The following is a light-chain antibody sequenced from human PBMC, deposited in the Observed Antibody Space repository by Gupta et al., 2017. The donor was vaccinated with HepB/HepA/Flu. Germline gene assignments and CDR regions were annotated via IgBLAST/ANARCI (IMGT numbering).Light chain of an antibody. Sequence: DIVMPHSPASLVVALGQRATITCRSSQSLLYRSNQRNHLLWYQQNSGQPPKLRIYWASTRESGVPERLTGRQSVTQFTLTIKNVKAEDVTIYYGQEYYKTPPTFSGATMAEIK. CDR3: QEYYKTPPT. CDR1: QSLLYRSNQRNH. CDR2: WAS. V-gene: IGKV4-1*01. J-gene: IGKJ4*01.